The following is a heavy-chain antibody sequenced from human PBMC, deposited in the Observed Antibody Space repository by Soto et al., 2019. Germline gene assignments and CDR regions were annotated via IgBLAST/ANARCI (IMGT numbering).Heavy chain of an antibody. D-gene: IGHD3-3*01. J-gene: IGHJ6*03. Sequence: GGSLRLSCAASGFTFSSYSMNWVRQAPGKGLEWVSSISSSSSYIYYADSVKGRFTISRDNAKNSLYLQMNSLRAEDTAVYYCARDYDFWSGYYRATHYYYYYYMDVWGKGTTVTVSS. CDR2: ISSSSSYI. CDR1: GFTFSSYS. CDR3: ARDYDFWSGYYRATHYYYYYYMDV. V-gene: IGHV3-21*01.